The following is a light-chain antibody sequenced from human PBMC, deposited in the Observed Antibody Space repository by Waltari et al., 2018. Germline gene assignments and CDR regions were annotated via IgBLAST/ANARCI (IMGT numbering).Light chain of an antibody. CDR3: GAWDASVNIWV. CDR1: RYNVGYNF. CDR2: EDS. Sequence: QSLLTQPPSVSAAPGQKVTIPCSGTRYNVGYNFVSWYQKFPGAAPKLLLYEDSKRPPGIPDRFSGSKSGTSATLDITGLLSGDEADYYCGAWDASVNIWVFGGGTTLTVL. V-gene: IGLV1-51*02. J-gene: IGLJ3*02.